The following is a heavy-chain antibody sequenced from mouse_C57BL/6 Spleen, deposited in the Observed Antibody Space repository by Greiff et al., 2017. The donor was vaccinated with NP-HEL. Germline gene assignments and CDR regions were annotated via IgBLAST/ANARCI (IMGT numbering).Heavy chain of an antibody. CDR1: GYTFTSYW. V-gene: IGHV1-55*01. Sequence: QVQLKESGAELVKPGASVKMSCKASGYTFTSYWITWVKQRPGQGLEWIGDIYPGSGSTNYNEKFKSKATPTVDTSSSTAYMQLSSLTSEDSAVYYCARDGGLRRDYWGQGTTLTVSS. CDR3: ARDGGLRRDY. D-gene: IGHD2-4*01. CDR2: IYPGSGST. J-gene: IGHJ2*01.